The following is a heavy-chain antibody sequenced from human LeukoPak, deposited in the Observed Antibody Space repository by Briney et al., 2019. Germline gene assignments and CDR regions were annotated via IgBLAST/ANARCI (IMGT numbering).Heavy chain of an antibody. V-gene: IGHV3-23*01. J-gene: IGHJ4*02. Sequence: GGSLRLSCTASGLIFRNYAMTWVRQAPRKGLEWVSTISGDGTETFYADSVKGRFAISRDNSKNTHYLQMSSLRAEDTGIYYCAKGGHYSFFDYWGQGTLVTVSS. D-gene: IGHD4-11*01. CDR2: ISGDGTET. CDR3: AKGGHYSFFDY. CDR1: GLIFRNYA.